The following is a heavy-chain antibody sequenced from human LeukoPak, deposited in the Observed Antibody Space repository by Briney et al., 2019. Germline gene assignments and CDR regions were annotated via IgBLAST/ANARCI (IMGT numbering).Heavy chain of an antibody. V-gene: IGHV4-34*01. CDR2: INHSGST. D-gene: IGHD4-17*01. CDR1: GGSFSGYY. CDR3: ARIAPTTAFDY. J-gene: IGHJ4*02. Sequence: SETLSLTCAVYGGSFSGYYWSWIRQPPGKGLEWIGEINHSGSTNYNPSLKSRVTISVDTSKNQFSLKLSSVTAADTAVYYCARIAPTTAFDYWGQGTLVTVSS.